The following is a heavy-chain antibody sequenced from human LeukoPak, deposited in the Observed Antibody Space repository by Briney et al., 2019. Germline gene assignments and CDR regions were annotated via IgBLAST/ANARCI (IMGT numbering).Heavy chain of an antibody. D-gene: IGHD3-22*01. Sequence: GGSLRLSCAASGFTVSSNYMSWVRQAPGKGLEWVAVINSGGSTYYADSVKGGLTISRNNSKNTPYLQKNSLIAADTPVYYCWREWGTLIVGRALNCYYYMDVWGKGTTVTVSS. V-gene: IGHV3-53*01. CDR3: WREWGTLIVGRALNCYYYMDV. CDR2: INSGGST. J-gene: IGHJ6*03. CDR1: GFTVSSNY.